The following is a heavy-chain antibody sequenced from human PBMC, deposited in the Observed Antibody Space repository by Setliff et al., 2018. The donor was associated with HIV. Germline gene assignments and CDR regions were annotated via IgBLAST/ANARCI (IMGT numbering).Heavy chain of an antibody. CDR3: ARDDRCSGDTCYYY. CDR2: IYYSGST. CDR1: GGSISSGSFY. D-gene: IGHD2-15*01. J-gene: IGHJ4*02. Sequence: SETLSLTCTVSGGSISSGSFYWGWIRQPPGKGLEWIGSIYYSGSTYYTGNTYYNPSFKSRVTISVDTSKNQFSLRLTSVAATDTAVYYCARDDRCSGDTCYYYWGQGTQVTVSS. V-gene: IGHV4-39*02.